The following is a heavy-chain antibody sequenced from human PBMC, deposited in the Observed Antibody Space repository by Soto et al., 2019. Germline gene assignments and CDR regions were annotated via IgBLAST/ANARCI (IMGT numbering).Heavy chain of an antibody. J-gene: IGHJ4*02. V-gene: IGHV1-69*12. CDR1: GGTFSSYA. CDR2: IIPIFGTA. D-gene: IGHD2-21*02. Sequence: QVQLVQSGAEVKKPGSSVKVSFKASGGTFSSYAISWVRQAPGQGLEWMGGIIPIFGTANYAQKFQGRVTITADESTSTAYMELSSLRSEDTAVYYCARDPAYCGGDCYSAFDYWGQGTLVTVSS. CDR3: ARDPAYCGGDCYSAFDY.